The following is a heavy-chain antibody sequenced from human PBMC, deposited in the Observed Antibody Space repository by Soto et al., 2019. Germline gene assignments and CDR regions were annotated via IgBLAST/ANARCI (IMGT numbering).Heavy chain of an antibody. CDR1: GVSFSDYS. CDR3: ARVAY. V-gene: IGHV3-21*01. Sequence: GGSLRLSCVVSGVSFSDYSMNWVRQVPGKGLEWVASISSGSSDTWYADSVKGRFIISRDNAQNSLFLQMNTLRPEDTAMYYCARVAYWGPGTQVTVSS. CDR2: ISSGSSDT. J-gene: IGHJ4*02.